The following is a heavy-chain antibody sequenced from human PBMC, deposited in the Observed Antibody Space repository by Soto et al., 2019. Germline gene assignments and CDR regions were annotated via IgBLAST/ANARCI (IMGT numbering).Heavy chain of an antibody. Sequence: QVQLVESGGGVVQPGKSLRLSCAASGFTLRSYAMHWVRQVTGKGLEWLAVISYEGSNYYYADAGQGRFTITRDNAKKTVDLQMKSLRAEDVDVCVCGRAVSDHGIDLWGQGTTVTVSS. J-gene: IGHJ6*02. CDR3: GRAVSDHGIDL. D-gene: IGHD2-21*02. CDR2: ISYEGSNY. V-gene: IGHV3-30*04. CDR1: GFTLRSYA.